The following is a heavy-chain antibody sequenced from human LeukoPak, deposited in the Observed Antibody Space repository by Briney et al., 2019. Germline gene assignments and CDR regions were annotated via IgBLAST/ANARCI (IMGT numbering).Heavy chain of an antibody. CDR1: GDSISSYY. CDR2: IHYNGNT. D-gene: IGHD6-13*01. Sequence: SETLSLTCSVSGDSISSYYWTWIRQTPGKGLEWIAYIHYNGNTKSNPSLKSRVTISVDTSKNQFSLKLSSVTAADTAVYYCARADYSSTWSHDYYYMDVWGKGTTVTVSS. J-gene: IGHJ6*03. V-gene: IGHV4-59*08. CDR3: ARADYSSTWSHDYYYMDV.